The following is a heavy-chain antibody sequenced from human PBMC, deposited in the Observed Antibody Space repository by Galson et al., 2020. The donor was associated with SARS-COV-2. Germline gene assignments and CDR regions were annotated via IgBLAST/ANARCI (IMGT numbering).Heavy chain of an antibody. Sequence: SETLSLTCTVSGYSISSGYYWGWIRQPPGKGLEWIGSIYHSGSTYYNPSLKSRVTISVDTSKNQFSLKLSSVTAADTAVYYCARVKGPDCSSTRCYWYYYYYYMAVWGKGTTVTVSS. J-gene: IGHJ6*03. CDR1: GYSISSGYY. D-gene: IGHD2-2*01. V-gene: IGHV4-38-2*02. CDR2: IYHSGST. CDR3: ARVKGPDCSSTRCYWYYYYYYMAV.